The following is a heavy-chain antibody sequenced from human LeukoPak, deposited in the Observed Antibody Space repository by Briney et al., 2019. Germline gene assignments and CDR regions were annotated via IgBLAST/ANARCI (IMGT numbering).Heavy chain of an antibody. Sequence: ASVKVSCKASGYTFTGYYMHWVRQAPGQGLEWMGWINPNSGGTNYAQKFQGRVTMTRDTSISTAYMELSRLRPDDTAVYYCARGDTYYDFWSGYPYPLFNYWGQGTLVTVPS. CDR1: GYTFTGYY. V-gene: IGHV1-2*02. CDR2: INPNSGGT. CDR3: ARGDTYYDFWSGYPYPLFNY. J-gene: IGHJ4*02. D-gene: IGHD3-3*01.